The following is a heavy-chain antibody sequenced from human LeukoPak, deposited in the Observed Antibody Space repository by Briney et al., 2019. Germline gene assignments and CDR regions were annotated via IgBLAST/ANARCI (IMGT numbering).Heavy chain of an antibody. CDR1: GFTFSSYA. CDR3: ARETRGSHFDY. CDR2: ISYDGSNK. V-gene: IGHV3-30*14. D-gene: IGHD3-16*01. J-gene: IGHJ4*02. Sequence: GGSLRLSCAASGFTFSSYAMHWVRQAPGKGLEWVAVISYDGSNKYYADSVKGRFTISRDNSKSTLYLQMNSLRAEDTAVYYCARETRGSHFDYWGQGTLVTVSS.